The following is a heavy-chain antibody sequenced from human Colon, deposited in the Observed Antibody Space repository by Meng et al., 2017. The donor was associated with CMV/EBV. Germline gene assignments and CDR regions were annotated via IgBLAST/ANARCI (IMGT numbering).Heavy chain of an antibody. CDR3: ARGPMIAEGV. D-gene: IGHD2-21*01. CDR1: GFTISSSY. Sequence: GGSLRLSCATSGFTISSSYMAWIRQTPGKGLEWVALIYSGGSTYYADSVKGRLTISRDDSTATLFLQMNNLQVEDTGLYYCARGPMIAEGVWGLGTLVTVSS. CDR2: IYSGGST. V-gene: IGHV3-66*02. J-gene: IGHJ4*02.